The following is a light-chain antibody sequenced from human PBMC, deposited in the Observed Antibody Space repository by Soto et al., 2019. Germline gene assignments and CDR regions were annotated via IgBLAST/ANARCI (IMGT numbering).Light chain of an antibody. CDR1: SGSVYTSYY. CDR3: VLYMGSGVWV. V-gene: IGLV8-61*01. Sequence: QTVVTQEPSFSVSPGRTVTLTCGLSSGSVYTSYYPSWYQQTPGQAPRTLIYSTNTDSSGVPDRFSGSILGNKAALTITGAQADDESDYYCVLYMGSGVWVFGGGTKVTVL. J-gene: IGLJ3*02. CDR2: STN.